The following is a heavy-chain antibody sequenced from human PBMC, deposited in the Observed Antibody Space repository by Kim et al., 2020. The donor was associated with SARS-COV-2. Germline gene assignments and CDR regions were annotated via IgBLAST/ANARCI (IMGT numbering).Heavy chain of an antibody. V-gene: IGHV4-34*01. CDR2: INHSGST. CDR3: ARGYYSSSWYPRAKYYFDY. CDR1: GGSFSGYY. J-gene: IGHJ4*02. Sequence: SETLSLTCAVYGGSFSGYYWSWIRQPPGKGLEWIGEINHSGSTNYNPSLKSRVTISVDTSKNQFSLKLSSVTAADTAVYYCARGYYSSSWYPRAKYYFDYWGQGTLVTVSS. D-gene: IGHD6-13*01.